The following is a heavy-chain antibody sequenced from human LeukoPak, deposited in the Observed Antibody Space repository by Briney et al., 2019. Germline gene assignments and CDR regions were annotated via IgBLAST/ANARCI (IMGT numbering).Heavy chain of an antibody. J-gene: IGHJ4*02. CDR1: GFTFSSYA. CDR3: ASGAARSFDY. Sequence: GGSLRLSCAASGFTFSSYAMHWVRQAPGKGLEYVSAISSNGGSTYYANSVKGRFTISRDNSKNTLYLKMGRLRAEDMAVYYCASGAARSFDYWGQGTLVTVSS. CDR2: ISSNGGST. V-gene: IGHV3-64*01. D-gene: IGHD6-6*01.